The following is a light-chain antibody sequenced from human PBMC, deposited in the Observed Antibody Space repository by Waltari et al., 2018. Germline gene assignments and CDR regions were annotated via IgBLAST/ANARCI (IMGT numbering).Light chain of an antibody. J-gene: IGLJ1*01. CDR3: NSRDSSCNHLV. V-gene: IGLV3-19*01. CDR2: GKN. Sequence: SSELTQDPAVSVALGQTVRITCQGDSLRSYYASWYQQKPGQAPVLVIYGKNNRPSGIPDRFAGSSSGNTASVTITGAQAEDEADYYCNSRDSSCNHLVFGTGTKVTVL. CDR1: SLRSYY.